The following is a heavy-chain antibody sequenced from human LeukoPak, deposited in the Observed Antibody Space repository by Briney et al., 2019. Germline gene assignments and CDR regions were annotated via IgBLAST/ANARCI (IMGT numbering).Heavy chain of an antibody. CDR3: ATSRTVVTSHFDY. V-gene: IGHV3-23*01. CDR2: ISASGGST. D-gene: IGHD4-23*01. CDR1: GFTFSSSA. J-gene: IGHJ4*02. Sequence: SGGSLRLSCAASGFTFSSSAMSWVRQVPGKGLEWVSGISASGGSTYYADSVRGRFTISRDNSKNTLYVQMNSLRDEDTAVYYCATSRTVVTSHFDYWGQGTLVTVSS.